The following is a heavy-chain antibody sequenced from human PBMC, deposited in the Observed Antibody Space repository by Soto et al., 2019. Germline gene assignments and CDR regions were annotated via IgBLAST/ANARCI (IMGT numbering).Heavy chain of an antibody. J-gene: IGHJ6*03. CDR2: INHSGST. Sequence: PSETLSLTCAVYGGSFSGYYWSWIRQPPGKGLEWIGEINHSGSTNYNPSLKSRVTISVDTSKNQFSLKLSSVTAADTAVYYCARARPITGTSDRPKYYYYYYMDVWGKGTTVTVSS. D-gene: IGHD1-7*01. V-gene: IGHV4-34*01. CDR1: GGSFSGYY. CDR3: ARARPITGTSDRPKYYYYYYMDV.